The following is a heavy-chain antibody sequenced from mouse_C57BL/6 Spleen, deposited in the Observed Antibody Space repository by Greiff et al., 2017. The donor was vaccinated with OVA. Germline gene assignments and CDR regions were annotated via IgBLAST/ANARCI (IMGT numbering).Heavy chain of an antibody. Sequence: GGLVQPKGSLKLSCAASGFSFNTYAMNWVRQAPGKGLEWVARIRSKSNNYARYYADSVKDRFTISRDDSESMLYLQMNNLKTEDTAMYYCVSRNWDEFAYWGQGTLVTVSA. J-gene: IGHJ3*01. D-gene: IGHD4-1*01. V-gene: IGHV10-1*01. CDR3: VSRNWDEFAY. CDR1: GFSFNTYA. CDR2: IRSKSNNYAR.